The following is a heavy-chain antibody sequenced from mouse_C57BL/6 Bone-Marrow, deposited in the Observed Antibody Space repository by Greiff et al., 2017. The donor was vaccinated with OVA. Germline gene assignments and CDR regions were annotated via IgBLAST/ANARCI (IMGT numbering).Heavy chain of an antibody. Sequence: EVKLMESGGGLVQPGGSLKLSCAASGFTFSDYGMAWVRQAPRKGPEWVAFISNLASSIYYADTVTGRFTIPRENAKNTLYLEMSSLRSEDTAMYYCARRRGNYWYFDVWGTGTTVTVSS. D-gene: IGHD2-1*01. J-gene: IGHJ1*03. CDR2: ISNLASSI. CDR3: ARRRGNYWYFDV. V-gene: IGHV5-15*04. CDR1: GFTFSDYG.